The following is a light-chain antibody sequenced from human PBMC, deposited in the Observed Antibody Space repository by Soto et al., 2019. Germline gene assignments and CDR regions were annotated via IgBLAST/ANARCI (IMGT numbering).Light chain of an antibody. CDR1: NSNIGRNY. J-gene: IGLJ2*01. Sequence: QYVLTQPPSVSAAPSQKVTIPCSGNNSNIGRNYVCWYQQFPGAAPKLLIFDTHQRPSGIPDRFSGSKSGTSANLVITGLQTGDEADYYCATWDTSLRAVVFGGGTKVTVL. CDR3: ATWDTSLRAVV. V-gene: IGLV1-51*01. CDR2: DTH.